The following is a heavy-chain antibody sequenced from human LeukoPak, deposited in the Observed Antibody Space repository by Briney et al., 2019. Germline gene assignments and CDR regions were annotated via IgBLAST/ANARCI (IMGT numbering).Heavy chain of an antibody. CDR2: ISAYNGNT. CDR1: GYTFTSYG. Sequence: GASVKVSCKASGYTFTSYGISWVRQAPGQGLEWMGWISAYNGNTNYAQKLQGRVTMTTDTSTSTAYMELRSLRSDDTAVYYCARDGHPGIAVAGTPDYWGQGTLVTVSS. D-gene: IGHD6-19*01. V-gene: IGHV1-18*01. CDR3: ARDGHPGIAVAGTPDY. J-gene: IGHJ4*02.